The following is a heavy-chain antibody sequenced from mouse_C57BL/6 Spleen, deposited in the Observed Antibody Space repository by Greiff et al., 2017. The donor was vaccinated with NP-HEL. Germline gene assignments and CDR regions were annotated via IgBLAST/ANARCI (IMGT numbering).Heavy chain of an antibody. Sequence: EVQLVESGGGLVQPGGSLSLSCAASGFTFTDYYMSWVRQPPGKALEWLGFIRNKANGYTTEYSASVKGRFTISRDNSQSILYLQMNALRAEDSATYYCARSFYYSNYFDYWGQGTTLTVSS. CDR1: GFTFTDYY. J-gene: IGHJ2*01. D-gene: IGHD2-5*01. CDR3: ARSFYYSNYFDY. V-gene: IGHV7-3*01. CDR2: IRNKANGYTT.